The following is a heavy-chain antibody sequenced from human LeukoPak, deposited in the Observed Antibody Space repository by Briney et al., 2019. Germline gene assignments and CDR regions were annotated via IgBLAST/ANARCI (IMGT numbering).Heavy chain of an antibody. CDR3: TRNSCWYGGS. CDR2: IYSGTI. J-gene: IGHJ4*01. Sequence: PPGGSLRLSCTVSGFTVSSNSMSWVRQAPGKGLEWVSFIYSGTIHYSDSVKGRFTISRDNSKNTLYLQLNSLRGDDTAVYYCTRNSCWYGGSRGQGTLVTVSS. D-gene: IGHD6-19*01. CDR1: GFTVSSNS. V-gene: IGHV3-53*01.